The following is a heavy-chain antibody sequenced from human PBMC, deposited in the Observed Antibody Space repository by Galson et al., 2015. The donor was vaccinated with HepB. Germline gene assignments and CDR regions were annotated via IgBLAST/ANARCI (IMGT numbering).Heavy chain of an antibody. CDR3: ARVPRYCSSTSCPYFDY. CDR2: ISYDGSNK. D-gene: IGHD2-2*01. V-gene: IGHV3-30-3*01. CDR1: GFTFSSYA. Sequence: SLRLSCAASGFTFSSYAMHWVRQAPGKGLEWVAVISYDGSNKYYADSVKGRFTISRDNSKNTLYLQMNSLRAEDTAVYYCARVPRYCSSTSCPYFDYWGQEPLVTVSS. J-gene: IGHJ4*02.